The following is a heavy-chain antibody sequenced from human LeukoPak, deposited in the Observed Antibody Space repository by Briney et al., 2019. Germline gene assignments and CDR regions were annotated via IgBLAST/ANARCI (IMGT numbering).Heavy chain of an antibody. CDR2: IGSGSAGTT. Sequence: GGSLRLPCAASGFTFSAYAMRWVRQAPGKGLEWVSAIGSGSAGTTIYAESVKDRFTISRDDSKNTLYLEISSLRGDDSAVYYCAKNCDSPMGVPYAMDVWGRGTTVTVSS. J-gene: IGHJ6*02. V-gene: IGHV3-23*01. CDR1: GFTFSAYA. CDR3: AKNCDSPMGVPYAMDV. D-gene: IGHD2-21*02.